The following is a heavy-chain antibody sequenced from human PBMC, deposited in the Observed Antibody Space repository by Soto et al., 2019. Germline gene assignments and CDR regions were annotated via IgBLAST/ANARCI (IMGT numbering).Heavy chain of an antibody. V-gene: IGHV1-69*06. D-gene: IGHD2-21*02. Sequence: SVKVSCKASGGTFSSYAISWVRQAPGQGLEWMGGIIPIFGTANYAQKFQGRVTITADKSTSTAYMELSSLRSEDTAVYYCARPRSGGDSNWFDPWGQGTLVTVS. CDR3: ARPRSGGDSNWFDP. CDR1: GGTFSSYA. CDR2: IIPIFGTA. J-gene: IGHJ5*02.